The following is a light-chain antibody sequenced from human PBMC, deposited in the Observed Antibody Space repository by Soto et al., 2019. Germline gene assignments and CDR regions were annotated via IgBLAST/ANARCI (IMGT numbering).Light chain of an antibody. CDR2: KAS. Sequence: DIQMTQSPSTLSASVGDRVTITCRASQNINNWLAWYQQKPGQAPKLLIFKASNLQGGVPARFSGSGSGTEFTLTISCLQPDDFATYYCQQYNKHSEVTFGGGTKVEIK. V-gene: IGKV1-5*03. J-gene: IGKJ4*01. CDR1: QNINNW. CDR3: QQYNKHSEVT.